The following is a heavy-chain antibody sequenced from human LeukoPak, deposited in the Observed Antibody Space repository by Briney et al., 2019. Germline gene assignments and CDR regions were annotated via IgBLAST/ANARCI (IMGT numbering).Heavy chain of an antibody. Sequence: GASVKVSCKASGYTFTGYYIHWMRQATGQGLEWLGWVNTKSGNTGSAQNFQGRVTFTRDTSINTAYMELSSLRSEDTAIYYCARVDGSPDYWGQGTLVTVSS. J-gene: IGHJ4*02. CDR2: VNTKSGNT. D-gene: IGHD2-15*01. CDR1: GYTFTGYY. CDR3: ARVDGSPDY. V-gene: IGHV1-8*03.